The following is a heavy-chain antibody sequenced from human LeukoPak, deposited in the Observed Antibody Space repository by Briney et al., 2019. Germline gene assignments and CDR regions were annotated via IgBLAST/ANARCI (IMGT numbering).Heavy chain of an antibody. D-gene: IGHD2-2*01. J-gene: IGHJ6*02. Sequence: ASVKVSCKASGYTFTGYYMHWVRQAPGQWLEWMGWINPNSGGTNYAQKFQGWVTMTRDTSISTAYMELSRLRSDDTAVYYCARVGVVPHHGMDVWGQGTTVTVSS. CDR1: GYTFTGYY. CDR2: INPNSGGT. V-gene: IGHV1-2*04. CDR3: ARVGVVPHHGMDV.